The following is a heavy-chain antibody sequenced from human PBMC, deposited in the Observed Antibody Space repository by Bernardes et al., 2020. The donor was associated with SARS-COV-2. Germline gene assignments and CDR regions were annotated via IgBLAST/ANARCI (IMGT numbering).Heavy chain of an antibody. CDR2: IQQDGGDK. CDR3: AKNRGSGSYFDY. V-gene: IGHV3-7*05. J-gene: IGHJ4*02. D-gene: IGHD2-15*01. Sequence: VGSLILSCASSGFAFSGYWMSWVRQAPGQGLEWVANIQQDGGDKNYADSVKGRFTISRDNLKGSLYLQMNGLRVEDTAVYYCAKNRGSGSYFDYWGQGTLVTVSS. CDR1: GFAFSGYW.